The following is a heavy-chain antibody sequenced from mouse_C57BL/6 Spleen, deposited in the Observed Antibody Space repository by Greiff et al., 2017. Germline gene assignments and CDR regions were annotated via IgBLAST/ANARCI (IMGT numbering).Heavy chain of an antibody. CDR3: AREGTTYYAMDY. J-gene: IGHJ4*01. V-gene: IGHV1-19*01. CDR2: INPYNGGT. CDR1: GYTFTDYY. Sequence: EVQLQQSGPVLVKPGASVKMSCKASGYTFTDYYMNWVKQSHGKSLEWIGVINPYNGGTSYNQKFKGKATLTVDKSSSTAYMELNSLTSEDSAVYYCAREGTTYYAMDYWGQGTSVTVSS. D-gene: IGHD1-1*01.